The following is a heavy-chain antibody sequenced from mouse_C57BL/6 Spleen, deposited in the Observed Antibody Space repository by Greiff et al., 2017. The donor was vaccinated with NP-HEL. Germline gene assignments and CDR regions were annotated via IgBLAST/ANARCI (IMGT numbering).Heavy chain of an antibody. CDR2: ISDGGSYT. Sequence: EVQVVESGGGLVKPGGSLKLSCAASGFTFSSYAMSWVRQTPEKRLEWVATISDGGSYTYYPDNVKGRFTISRDNAKNNLYLQMSHLKSEDTAMYYCAREAYSHYFDYWGQGTTLTVSS. CDR1: GFTFSSYA. J-gene: IGHJ2*01. D-gene: IGHD2-12*01. CDR3: AREAYSHYFDY. V-gene: IGHV5-4*01.